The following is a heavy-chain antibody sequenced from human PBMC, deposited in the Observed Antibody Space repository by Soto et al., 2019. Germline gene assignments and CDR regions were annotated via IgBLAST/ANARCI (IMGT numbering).Heavy chain of an antibody. V-gene: IGHV1-3*01. J-gene: IGHJ4*02. CDR3: ARGLFPFDY. CDR2: INAGNGNT. CDR1: GYTFSSYA. Sequence: QVQLVQSGAEVKKPGASVKVSCKASGYTFSSYAMHWVRQAPGQRLEWMGWINAGNGNTKYSQKFQGRATITRDTSASTAYMELRSLSSEDTAVYYSARGLFPFDYWRQGTLVTVSS. D-gene: IGHD2-21*01.